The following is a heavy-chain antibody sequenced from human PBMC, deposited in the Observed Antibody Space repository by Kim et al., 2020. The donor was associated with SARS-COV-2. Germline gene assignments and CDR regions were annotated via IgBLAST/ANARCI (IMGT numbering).Heavy chain of an antibody. CDR3: AHSVEVVTAIPYHRTFDY. D-gene: IGHD2-21*02. CDR1: GFSLSTSGVG. V-gene: IGHV2-5*02. CDR2: IYWDDDK. J-gene: IGHJ4*02. Sequence: SGPTLVNPTQTLTLTCTFSGFSLSTSGVGVGWIRQPPGKALEWLALIYWDDDKRYSPSLKSRLTITKDTSKNQVVLTMTNMDPVDTATYYCAHSVEVVTAIPYHRTFDYWGQGTLVTVSS.